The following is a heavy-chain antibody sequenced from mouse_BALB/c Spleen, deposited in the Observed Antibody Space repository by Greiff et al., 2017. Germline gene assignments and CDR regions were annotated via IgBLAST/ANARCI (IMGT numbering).Heavy chain of an antibody. CDR2: IDTSDSYT. J-gene: IGHJ4*01. CDR1: GYTFTDYW. D-gene: IGHD1-1*01. Sequence: VQLQQPGAELVMPGASVKMSCKASGYTFTDYWMHWVKQRPGQGLEWIGAIDTSDSYTSYNQKFKGKATLTVDESSSTAYMQLSSLTSEDSAVYYCARRVLRGYAMDYWGQGTSVTVSS. V-gene: IGHV1-69*01. CDR3: ARRVLRGYAMDY.